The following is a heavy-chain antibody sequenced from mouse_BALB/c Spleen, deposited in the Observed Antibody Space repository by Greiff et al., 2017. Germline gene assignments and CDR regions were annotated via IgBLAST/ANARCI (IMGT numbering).Heavy chain of an antibody. Sequence: EVKLLESGAELVRSGASVKLSCTASGFNIKDYYMHWVKQRPEQGLEWIGWIDPENGDTEYAPKFQGKATMTADTSSNTAYLQLSSLTSEDTAVYYCNAGNRAWFAYWGQGTLVTVSA. D-gene: IGHD2-14*01. CDR2: IDPENGDT. V-gene: IGHV14-4*02. J-gene: IGHJ3*01. CDR1: GFNIKDYY. CDR3: NAGNRAWFAY.